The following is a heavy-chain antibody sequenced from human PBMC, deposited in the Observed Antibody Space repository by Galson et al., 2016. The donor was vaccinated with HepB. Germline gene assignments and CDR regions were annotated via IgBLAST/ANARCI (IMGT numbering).Heavy chain of an antibody. V-gene: IGHV3-48*03. CDR2: ISSSGSII. CDR3: AKGVGFTSQALYHYGNGMDV. Sequence: SLRLSCAASGFTFSSFEMNWVRQAPGKGLEWVSYISSSGSIIYYTDSVKGRFTISRDNSQSSLHLQMNSLRAEDTAVYYCAKGVGFTSQALYHYGNGMDVWGQGTTVTVSS. D-gene: IGHD5-12*01. CDR1: GFTFSSFE. J-gene: IGHJ6*02.